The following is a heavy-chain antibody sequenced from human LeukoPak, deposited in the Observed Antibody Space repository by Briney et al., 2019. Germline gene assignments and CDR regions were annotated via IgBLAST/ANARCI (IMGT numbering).Heavy chain of an antibody. V-gene: IGHV4-39*01. J-gene: IGHJ6*02. CDR2: IYSSGST. Sequence: SETLSLTCTVSGGSLSSPTYYWGWIRQPPGMGLDWIGSIYSSGSTYYNPSLRSRVTISVDTSKNQFSLKMSSVTAADTAVYYCARHAPGIVGATTDYCAMDVWGQGTSVTVSS. CDR3: ARHAPGIVGATTDYCAMDV. CDR1: GGSLSSPTYY. D-gene: IGHD1-26*01.